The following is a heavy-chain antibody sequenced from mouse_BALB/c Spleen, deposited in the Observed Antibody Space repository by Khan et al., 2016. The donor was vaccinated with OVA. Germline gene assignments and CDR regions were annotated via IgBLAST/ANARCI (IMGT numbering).Heavy chain of an antibody. V-gene: IGHV2-6*02. CDR1: GFSLTSYG. D-gene: IGHD2-13*01. Sequence: VQLVESGPGLVAPSQSLSITCTVSGFSLTSYGVHWVRQPPGKGLEWLVVIWSDGSTNYNSVLKSRLSISKENSKSQVFLKMNSLQTDDTAIYYCARWFDGDSSLDAMDYWGQGTSVTVSS. CDR2: IWSDGST. CDR3: ARWFDGDSSLDAMDY. J-gene: IGHJ4*01.